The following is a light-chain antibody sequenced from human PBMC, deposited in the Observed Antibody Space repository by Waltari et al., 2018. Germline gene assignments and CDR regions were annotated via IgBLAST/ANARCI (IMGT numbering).Light chain of an antibody. J-gene: IGLJ1*01. Sequence: QSALTQPASVPGSPGQSITISCTGTSSDVGSYNLVSWYQHRPGKAPKLMIYEATKRPTGVANRFSGSKAGNTASLTISGLQAEDEADYYCCSYAGDRVFGTGTKVTVL. CDR3: CSYAGDRV. V-gene: IGLV2-23*01. CDR2: EAT. CDR1: SSDVGSYNL.